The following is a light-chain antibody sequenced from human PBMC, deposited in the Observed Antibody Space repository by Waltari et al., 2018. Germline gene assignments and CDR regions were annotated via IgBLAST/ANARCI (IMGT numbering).Light chain of an antibody. J-gene: IGKJ1*01. Sequence: EIVLTQSPGTLSLSPGERATLSCRASQSVSRTLAWYQQKPGQAPRLLIYEASSRATGIPDRFSGSGSGTDFSLTITRLEPEDFAVYYCQHYVSLPVTFGQGTKVEIK. CDR2: EAS. CDR3: QHYVSLPVT. V-gene: IGKV3-20*01. CDR1: QSVSRT.